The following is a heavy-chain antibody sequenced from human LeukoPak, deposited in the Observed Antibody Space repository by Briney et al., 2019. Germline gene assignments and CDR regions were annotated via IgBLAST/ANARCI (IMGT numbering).Heavy chain of an antibody. Sequence: SQTLSLTCAISGDSVSSNSAVWNWLRQSPSRGLEWLGRTYYRSKWYNDYAVSVKSRITIKPDTSKNQFSLQLNSATPEDTAVYYCARLGLGGAFDIWGQGTMVTVSS. V-gene: IGHV6-1*01. D-gene: IGHD2-15*01. J-gene: IGHJ3*02. CDR3: ARLGLGGAFDI. CDR1: GDSVSSNSAV. CDR2: TYYRSKWYN.